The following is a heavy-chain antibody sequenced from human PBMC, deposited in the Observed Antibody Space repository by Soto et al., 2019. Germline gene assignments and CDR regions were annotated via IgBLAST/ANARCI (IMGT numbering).Heavy chain of an antibody. J-gene: IGHJ4*02. CDR3: TTDLADVDTVHY. D-gene: IGHD2-2*03. V-gene: IGHV3-15*01. CDR1: GFTFSNAW. CDR2: IKSKTDGGTT. Sequence: NPGGSLRLSCAASGFTFSNAWMSWVRQAPGKGLEWVGRIKSKTDGGTTDYAAPVKGRFTISRDDSKNTLYLQMNSLKTEDTAVYYCTTDLADVDTVHYWGQGTLVTVSS.